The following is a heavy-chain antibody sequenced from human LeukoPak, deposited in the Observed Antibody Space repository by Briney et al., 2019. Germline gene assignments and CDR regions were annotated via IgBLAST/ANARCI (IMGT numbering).Heavy chain of an antibody. J-gene: IGHJ6*03. CDR1: GYTFTSYD. V-gene: IGHV1-8*01. CDR2: MKPNRGNT. CDR3: ASGGGSYPYYYYYYMDV. D-gene: IGHD1-26*01. Sequence: ASVKVSCKASGYTFTSYDINWVRHATREGVEWMGWMKPNRGNTGYAQKFQGRVTMTRNTTISTPYMELSSLRSEDTAVYYCASGGGSYPYYYYYYMDVWGKGTTVTVSS.